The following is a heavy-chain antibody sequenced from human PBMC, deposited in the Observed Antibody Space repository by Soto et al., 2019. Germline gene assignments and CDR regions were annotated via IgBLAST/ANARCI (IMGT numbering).Heavy chain of an antibody. V-gene: IGHV1-18*01. CDR3: ARDPVVPAYYGVDV. CDR2: ISPYTGHT. J-gene: IGHJ6*02. CDR1: GYTFTSYH. D-gene: IGHD2-2*01. Sequence: QVQLVQSGAEVKKPGASVKVSCKASGYTFTSYHIVWVRQAPGQGLEWMGWISPYTGHTNYTQKLQGRVTMTTDTSTSTAYMELRSLRSDDTAVYYCARDPVVPAYYGVDVWGQGTTVTVSS.